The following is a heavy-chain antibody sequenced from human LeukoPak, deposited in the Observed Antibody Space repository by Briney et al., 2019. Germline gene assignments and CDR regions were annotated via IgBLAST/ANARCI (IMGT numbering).Heavy chain of an antibody. CDR3: AKEGVLRFWEWLLPYYFDY. D-gene: IGHD3-3*01. Sequence: GGSLRLSCAASGFTFSSYAMSWVRQAPGKGLEWVSAISGSGGSTYYADSVKGRFTISRDNSKNTLYLQMNSLRAEDTAVYYCAKEGVLRFWEWLLPYYFDYWGQGTLVTVSS. V-gene: IGHV3-23*01. CDR1: GFTFSSYA. CDR2: ISGSGGST. J-gene: IGHJ4*02.